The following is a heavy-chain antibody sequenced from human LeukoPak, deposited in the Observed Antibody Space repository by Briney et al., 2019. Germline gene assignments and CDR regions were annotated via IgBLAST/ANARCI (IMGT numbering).Heavy chain of an antibody. CDR2: IYYSGST. J-gene: IGHJ3*02. V-gene: IGHV4-59*01. D-gene: IGHD5-24*01. CDR3: ARAERLQNAFDI. Sequence: SETLSLTCTVSGGSISSYYWSWIRQPPGKGLEWIGYIYYSGSTNYNPSLKSRVTISVDTSKNQFSLKLSSVTAADTAVYHCARAERLQNAFDIWGQGTMVTVSS. CDR1: GGSISSYY.